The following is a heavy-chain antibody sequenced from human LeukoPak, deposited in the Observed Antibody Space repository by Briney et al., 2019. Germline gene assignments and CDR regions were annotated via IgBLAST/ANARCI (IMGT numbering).Heavy chain of an antibody. CDR2: IKSKRDGGTT. J-gene: IGHJ4*02. D-gene: IGHD3-22*01. Sequence: PGGSLRLSCVVSGFTFSNGWMSWVRQTPGKGLEWVGRIKSKRDGGTTDNAAPVKGRFSISRDDSKSTLYLQMNSLRTEDTAVYYCATDYYYDSPGLFDYWGQGSLVTVSS. CDR1: GFTFSNGW. V-gene: IGHV3-15*01. CDR3: ATDYYYDSPGLFDY.